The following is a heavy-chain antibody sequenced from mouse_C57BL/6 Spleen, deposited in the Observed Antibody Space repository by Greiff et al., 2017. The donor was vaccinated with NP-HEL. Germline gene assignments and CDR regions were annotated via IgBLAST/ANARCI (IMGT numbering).Heavy chain of an antibody. V-gene: IGHV6-3*01. J-gene: IGHJ2*01. CDR1: GFTFRNYW. CDR3: RWDRFDY. D-gene: IGHD4-1*01. CDR2: IRLKSDNYAT. Sequence: DVKVEASGGGLVQPGGSMKLSCVASGFTFRNYWMNWVRQSPEKGLEWVAQIRLKSDNYATHYAQSVKGRFTISRDDYKSSVYLQRNNLRAEDTGIYYCRWDRFDYWGQGTTLTVSS.